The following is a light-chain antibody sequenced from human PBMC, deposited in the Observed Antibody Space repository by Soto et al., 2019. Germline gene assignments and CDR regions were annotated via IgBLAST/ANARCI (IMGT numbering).Light chain of an antibody. CDR2: GTS. CDR1: QSVSSRY. Sequence: EIVLTQSPGTLSLSPGERATLSCRASQSVSSRYFAWYQQKLGQAPRLLLYGTSSRATGIPDRFSGSGSGTDFTLTISRLEPEDFAVYYCQQYDTSPATFGQGTKVEIQ. J-gene: IGKJ1*01. CDR3: QQYDTSPAT. V-gene: IGKV3-20*01.